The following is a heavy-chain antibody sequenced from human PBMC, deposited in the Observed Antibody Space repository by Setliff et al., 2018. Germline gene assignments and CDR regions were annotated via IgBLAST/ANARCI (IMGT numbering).Heavy chain of an antibody. V-gene: IGHV1-2*02. CDR1: GYTFTAYY. D-gene: IGHD3-3*01. CDR3: ARDRDVSTIFGVVIPAASGLGY. J-gene: IGHJ4*02. CDR2: INPDSGAT. Sequence: ASVKVSCKASGYTFTAYYMHWVRQAPGQGPEWMGWINPDSGATNFAQKFQGRVTMTRDTSTTTAYMDLDSLRSDDTATYFCARDRDVSTIFGVVIPAASGLGYWGQGTLVTVSS.